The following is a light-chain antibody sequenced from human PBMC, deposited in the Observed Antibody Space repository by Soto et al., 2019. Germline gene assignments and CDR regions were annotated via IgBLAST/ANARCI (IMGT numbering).Light chain of an antibody. CDR1: SSDVESYNL. V-gene: IGLV2-23*02. J-gene: IGLJ2*01. Sequence: QSALTQPASVSGSPGQSITISCTGTSSDVESYNLVSWYQQHSGEAPKVIIYEVTKRPSGISNRFSGSKSGKTASLTISGLQAEDEADYFCCSYAGGTSVVVFGGGTKVTVL. CDR3: CSYAGGTSVVV. CDR2: EVT.